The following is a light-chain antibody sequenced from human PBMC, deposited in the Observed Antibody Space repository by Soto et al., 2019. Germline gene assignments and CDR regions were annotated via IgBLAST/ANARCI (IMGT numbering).Light chain of an antibody. CDR1: QSVSGSY. CDR2: GAS. Sequence: EIVWTQSPGTLSSSPGERATLSCRASQSVSGSYLAWYQQKPGQAPSLLIYGASSRATGIPDRFSGSGSGTDFTLTISRLEPEDFAVYYCQQYGSSPRTFGQGTKVDI. J-gene: IGKJ1*01. V-gene: IGKV3-20*01. CDR3: QQYGSSPRT.